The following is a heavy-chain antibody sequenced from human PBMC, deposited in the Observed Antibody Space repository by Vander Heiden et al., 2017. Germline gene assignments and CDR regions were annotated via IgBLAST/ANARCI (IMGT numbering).Heavy chain of an antibody. V-gene: IGHV1-2*06. CDR1: GYTFTGYY. CDR3: ARDPEQLFWSGYFGWFDP. Sequence: QVQLVQSGAEVKKPGASVKVSCKASGYTFTGYYMHGVRQAPGQGLEWMGRINPNSGGTNYAQKFQGRVTMTRDTSISTAYMELSRLRSDDTAVYYCARDPEQLFWSGYFGWFDPWGQGTLVTVSS. J-gene: IGHJ5*02. D-gene: IGHD3-3*01. CDR2: INPNSGGT.